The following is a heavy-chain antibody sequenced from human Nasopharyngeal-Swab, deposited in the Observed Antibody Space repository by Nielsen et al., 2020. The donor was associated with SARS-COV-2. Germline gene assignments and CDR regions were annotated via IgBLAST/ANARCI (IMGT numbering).Heavy chain of an antibody. CDR2: ISSSGSTI. Sequence: GGSLRLSCAASGFTFSSYEMNWVRQAPGKGLEWASYISSSGSTIYYADSVKGRFTISRDNAKNSLYLQMNSLRAEDTAVYYCARVGRDGYNWHYGMDVWGQGTTVTVSS. CDR1: GFTFSSYE. D-gene: IGHD5-24*01. CDR3: ARVGRDGYNWHYGMDV. V-gene: IGHV3-48*03. J-gene: IGHJ6*02.